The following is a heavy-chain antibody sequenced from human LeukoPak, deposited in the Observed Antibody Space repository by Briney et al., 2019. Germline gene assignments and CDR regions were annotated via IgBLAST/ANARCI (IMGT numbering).Heavy chain of an antibody. CDR3: ARGQGTVTTH. D-gene: IGHD4-17*01. Sequence: SETLSLTCAVSGGSFSGYYWTWIRQPPGKGLEWIGEINHSGSANYSPSLSSRVTISLDMSENQFSLKLTSVTAADTAVYYCARGQGTVTTHWGQGTLVTVPS. V-gene: IGHV4-34*01. CDR1: GGSFSGYY. J-gene: IGHJ4*02. CDR2: INHSGSA.